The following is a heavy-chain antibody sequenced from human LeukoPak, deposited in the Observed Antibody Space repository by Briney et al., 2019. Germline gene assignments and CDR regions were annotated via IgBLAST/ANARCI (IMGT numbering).Heavy chain of an antibody. CDR3: ARGLDGCSYAYDY. CDR2: IYYSGST. CDR1: GVSVSSDSYY. Sequence: SETLSLTCTVSGVSVSSDSYYWSWIRQPPGKGLEWIGYIYYSGSTNYNPSLKSRVTISVDTSKNQFSLKLSSVTAADTAVYYCARGLDGCSYAYDYWGQGTLVTVSS. D-gene: IGHD2-2*01. J-gene: IGHJ4*02. V-gene: IGHV4-61*01.